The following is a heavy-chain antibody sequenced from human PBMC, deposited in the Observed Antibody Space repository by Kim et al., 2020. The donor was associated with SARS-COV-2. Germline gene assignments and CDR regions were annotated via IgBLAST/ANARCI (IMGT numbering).Heavy chain of an antibody. V-gene: IGHV3-33*01. D-gene: IGHD1-26*01. Sequence: YADSVKGRFTISRNNSTNTLYLQMNSLRGEDTAVYYCARDPSEELLSFDYWGQGTLVTVSS. CDR3: ARDPSEELLSFDY. J-gene: IGHJ4*02.